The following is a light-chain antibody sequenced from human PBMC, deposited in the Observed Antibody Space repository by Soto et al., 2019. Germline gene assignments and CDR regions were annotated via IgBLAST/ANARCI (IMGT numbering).Light chain of an antibody. CDR1: QSVKSN. V-gene: IGKV3-15*01. J-gene: IGKJ1*01. CDR2: GAS. CDR3: QHYNSYSEA. Sequence: PLSCRASQSVKSNLAWYQQKPGQAPRLLIYGASTRATGIPARFSGSGSGTEFTLTISSLQPDDFATYYCQHYNSYSEAFGQGTKVDIK.